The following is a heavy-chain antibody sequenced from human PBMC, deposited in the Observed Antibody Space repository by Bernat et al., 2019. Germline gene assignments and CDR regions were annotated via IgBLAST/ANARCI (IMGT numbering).Heavy chain of an antibody. J-gene: IGHJ6*03. Sequence: QVQLVQSGAEVKKLGASVKVSCKASGYTFTSYGISWVRQAPGQGLEWMGWISAYNGNTNYAQKLQGRVTMTTDTSTSTAYMELRSLRSDDTAVDYCSRDRRFWVPLDNYYMDVWSKWTTVTVSS. D-gene: IGHD3-3*01. CDR1: GYTFTSYG. CDR2: ISAYNGNT. V-gene: IGHV1-18*04. CDR3: SRDRRFWVPLDNYYMDV.